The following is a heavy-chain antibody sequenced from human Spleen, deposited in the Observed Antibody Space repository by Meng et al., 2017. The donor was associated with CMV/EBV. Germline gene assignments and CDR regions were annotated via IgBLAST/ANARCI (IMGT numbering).Heavy chain of an antibody. Sequence: SFSGYYWRWLRQPPGKGLEWIGEINHSGSTNYNPSLKSPVTISVDTSKNQFSLKVTSVTAADTAVYYCARVRGRGYYDFWRGYYFDYWAQGTLVTVSS. V-gene: IGHV4-34*01. J-gene: IGHJ4*02. CDR1: SFSGYY. CDR2: INHSGST. CDR3: ARVRGRGYYDFWRGYYFDY. D-gene: IGHD3-3*01.